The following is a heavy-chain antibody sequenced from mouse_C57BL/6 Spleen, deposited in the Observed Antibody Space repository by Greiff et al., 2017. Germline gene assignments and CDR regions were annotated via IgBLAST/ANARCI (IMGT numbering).Heavy chain of an antibody. CDR3: ATHGSSRGYLDY. D-gene: IGHD1-1*01. V-gene: IGHV1-9*01. CDR1: GYKITGYW. J-gene: IGHJ2*01. Sequence: VQLQQSGAELMKPGASVKLSCTATGYKITGYWIEWVKQRTGHGLEWIGEILPGSGSTNYNEKFQGKDTFTADTSSNTAYMQLSSLTTEDSAIXYCATHGSSRGYLDYWGQGTTLTVSS. CDR2: ILPGSGST.